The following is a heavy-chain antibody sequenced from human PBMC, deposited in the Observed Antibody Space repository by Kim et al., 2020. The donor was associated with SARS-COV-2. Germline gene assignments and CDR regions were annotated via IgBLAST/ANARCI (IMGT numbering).Heavy chain of an antibody. CDR3: ARGNVVGDRATQKVTVIVVAPPALDY. J-gene: IGHJ4*02. V-gene: IGHV3-23*01. CDR2: ISGSGAGT. Sequence: GGSLRLSCAASRFTFSSYAMSWVRQAPGKGLEWVSTISGSGAGTYYADSVKGRFTISRDNSKNTLYLQMDSLRAEDTAVYFCARGNVVGDRATQKVTVIVVAPPALDYWGQGTLVTVSS. CDR1: RFTFSSYA. D-gene: IGHD3-22*01.